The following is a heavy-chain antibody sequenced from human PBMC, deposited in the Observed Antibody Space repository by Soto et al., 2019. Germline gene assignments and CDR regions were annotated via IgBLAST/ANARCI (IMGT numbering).Heavy chain of an antibody. Sequence: QVQLVQSGAEVKKPGSSVTVSCKASGGTFSSYTISWVRQAPGQGLEWMGGIIPIFGTANYAQKFQGRVTITAHESTSTAYMELSSLRSEDTALYYCARGNHRWLQLWYFDLWGRGTLVTVSS. V-gene: IGHV1-69*12. D-gene: IGHD5-12*01. CDR1: GGTFSSYT. CDR3: ARGNHRWLQLWYFDL. CDR2: IIPIFGTA. J-gene: IGHJ2*01.